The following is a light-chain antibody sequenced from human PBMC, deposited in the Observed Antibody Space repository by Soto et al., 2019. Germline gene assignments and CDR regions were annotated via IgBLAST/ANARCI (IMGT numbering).Light chain of an antibody. CDR3: QQYGSSPRA. V-gene: IGKV3-20*01. CDR1: QSVSSSC. J-gene: IGKJ2*01. CDR2: DAS. Sequence: EIVLTQSPGTLSLSPGERATLSCRASQSVSSSCLAWYQQKPAQAPRLLIYDASSRATGIPDRFSGSGSGTNFTLTISRLEPEDFAVYYCQQYGSSPRAFGQGTKLESK.